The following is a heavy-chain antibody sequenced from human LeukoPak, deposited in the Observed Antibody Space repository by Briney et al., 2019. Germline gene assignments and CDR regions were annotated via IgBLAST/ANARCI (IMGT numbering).Heavy chain of an antibody. D-gene: IGHD3-10*01. CDR2: IYYSGRT. CDR1: GDSISSSSYY. CDR3: ARQPKSCAPGIFITGKACWFDT. V-gene: IGHV4-39*01. J-gene: IGHJ5*02. Sequence: SETLSLTCTVAGDSISSSSYYWGWIRQPPGKGLEWIGSIYYSGRTYYNPSLKSRVTISVDTSKNQFSLKLSSVTAADTAVYYCARQPKSCAPGIFITGKACWFDTWGQGTLVTVSP.